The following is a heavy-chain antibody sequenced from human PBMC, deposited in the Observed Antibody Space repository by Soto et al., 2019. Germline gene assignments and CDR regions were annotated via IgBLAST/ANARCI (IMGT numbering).Heavy chain of an antibody. J-gene: IGHJ5*02. Sequence: QVQLVQSGAEVKKAGASVKISCQASGYPFTSHAIYWVRQAPGQWPEWMGWINPANGNTKYSPKFQGRVTITRDTSASTAYMELRTLTSEDTGLYSCAREGKPLFRELVGWFDPWGQGTLLTVSS. CDR1: GYPFTSHA. CDR3: AREGKPLFRELVGWFDP. V-gene: IGHV1-3*01. D-gene: IGHD1-7*01. CDR2: INPANGNT.